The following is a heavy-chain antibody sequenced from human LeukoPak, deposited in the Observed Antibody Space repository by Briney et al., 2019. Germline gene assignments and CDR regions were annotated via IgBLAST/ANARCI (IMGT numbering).Heavy chain of an antibody. CDR3: AREYYYDGSGYYGSDY. Sequence: GGSLRLSCAASGFTFSNYTMSWVRQAPGKGLEWVSTISGSGSGGGTYYANSVKGRFTISRDNSKNTLYLQLNSLRAEDTAVYYCAREYYYDGSGYYGSDYWGQGTLVTVSS. J-gene: IGHJ4*02. CDR2: ISGSGSGGGT. CDR1: GFTFSNYT. D-gene: IGHD3-22*01. V-gene: IGHV3-23*01.